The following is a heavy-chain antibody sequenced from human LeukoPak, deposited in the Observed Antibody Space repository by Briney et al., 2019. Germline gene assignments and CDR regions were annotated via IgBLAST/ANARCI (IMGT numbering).Heavy chain of an antibody. CDR3: ARVPLKKYGSGSYYWFDP. D-gene: IGHD3-10*01. CDR1: GYTFTGYY. V-gene: IGHV1-2*02. Sequence: GASVKVSCKASGYTFTGYYMHWVRQAPGQGLEWMGWINPNSGGTNYAQKLQGRVTMTTDTSTSTAYMELRSLRSDDTAVYYCARVPLKKYGSGSYYWFDPWGQGTLVTVSS. CDR2: INPNSGGT. J-gene: IGHJ5*02.